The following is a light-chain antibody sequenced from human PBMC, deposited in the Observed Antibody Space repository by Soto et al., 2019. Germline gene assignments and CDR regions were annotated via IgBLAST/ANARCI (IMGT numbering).Light chain of an antibody. CDR2: AAS. CDR3: QKYNSAPPLT. Sequence: DIQMTQSPSSLSASVGDRVTITCRASQGISNYLAWYQQKPGKVPKLLIYAASTLQSGVPSRFSGSGSGTDYTLTISSLQPEDVATYYCQKYNSAPPLTFGGGTKVEIK. J-gene: IGKJ4*01. V-gene: IGKV1-27*01. CDR1: QGISNY.